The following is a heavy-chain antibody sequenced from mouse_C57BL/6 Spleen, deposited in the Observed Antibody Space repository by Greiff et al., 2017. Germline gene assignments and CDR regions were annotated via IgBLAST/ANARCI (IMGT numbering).Heavy chain of an antibody. Sequence: VQLQQPGAELVKPGASVKLSCKASGYTFTGYWMHWVKQRPGHGLEWIGRIHPSDSGTNYNQKFKGKATFTVDKSSSTAYMQLSSLTSEDSAVYYCGPSDVEGFGYWGQGTTLTVSS. CDR1: GYTFTGYW. V-gene: IGHV1-74*01. J-gene: IGHJ2*01. CDR3: GPSDVEGFGY. CDR2: IHPSDSGT.